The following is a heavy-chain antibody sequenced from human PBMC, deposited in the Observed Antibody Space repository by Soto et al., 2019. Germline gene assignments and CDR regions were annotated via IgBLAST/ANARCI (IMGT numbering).Heavy chain of an antibody. V-gene: IGHV1-69*13. CDR2: IIPIFGTA. Sequence: ASVKVSCKASGGTFSSYAISWVRQAPGQGLEWMGGIIPIFGTANYAQKFQGRVTITADESTSTAYMELSSLRSEDTAVYYCAIAYCGGDCYVALWYYFDYWGQGTLVTVSS. CDR1: GGTFSSYA. J-gene: IGHJ4*02. CDR3: AIAYCGGDCYVALWYYFDY. D-gene: IGHD2-21*02.